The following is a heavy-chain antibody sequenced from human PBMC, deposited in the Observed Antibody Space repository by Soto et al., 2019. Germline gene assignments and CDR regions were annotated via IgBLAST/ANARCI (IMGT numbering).Heavy chain of an antibody. CDR1: GGSFSGYY. CDR2: INHSGST. D-gene: IGHD6-19*01. Sequence: QVQLQQWGAGLLKPSETLSLTCAVYGGSFSGYYWSWIRQPPGKGLEWIGEINHSGSTNYNPSLKSRVTRSVDTSKNQFSLKLSSVTAADTVVYYCARWWLAPHYYYGMDVWGQGTTVTVSS. V-gene: IGHV4-34*01. J-gene: IGHJ6*02. CDR3: ARWWLAPHYYYGMDV.